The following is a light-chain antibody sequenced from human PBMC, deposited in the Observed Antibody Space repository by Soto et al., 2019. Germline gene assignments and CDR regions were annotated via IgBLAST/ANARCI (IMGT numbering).Light chain of an antibody. CDR1: SGHSNYA. Sequence: QSVLTQSPSASASLGASVKLTCTLSSGHSNYAIAWHQQQPEKGPRYLMKVNSDGSHTKGDGIPDRFSGSSSGAERYLSISSLQPEDEADYYCQTWGDGIHVFGTGTQLTVL. J-gene: IGLJ1*01. CDR3: QTWGDGIHV. CDR2: VNSDGSH. V-gene: IGLV4-69*01.